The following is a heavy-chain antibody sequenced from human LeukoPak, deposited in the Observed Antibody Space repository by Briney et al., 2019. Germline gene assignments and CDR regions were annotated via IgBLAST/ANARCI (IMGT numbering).Heavy chain of an antibody. V-gene: IGHV4-59*01. J-gene: IGHJ4*02. Sequence: SETLSLTCTVSGASISSYYWSWVRQSPDKGLEWMGYIYNSGTTSYNPSLKSRLTISLDTSRNQVSLKLTSVTAADTAMYYCARDTVAAILWGQGTLVTVSS. CDR3: ARDTVAAIL. CDR1: GASISSYY. D-gene: IGHD2-21*02. CDR2: IYNSGTT.